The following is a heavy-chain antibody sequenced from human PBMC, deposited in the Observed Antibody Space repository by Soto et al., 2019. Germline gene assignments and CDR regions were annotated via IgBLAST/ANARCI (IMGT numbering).Heavy chain of an antibody. Sequence: QVQLVESGGGVVQPGRSLRLSCAASGFTFSSYGMHWVRQAPGKGLEWVAVIWYDGSNKYYADSVKGRFTISRDNSKNTLYLKMNSLRAEDTAVYYCARNRRVLVGDTYRDHLDYWGQGTLVTVSS. CDR2: IWYDGSNK. CDR3: ARNRRVLVGDTYRDHLDY. V-gene: IGHV3-33*01. J-gene: IGHJ4*02. D-gene: IGHD1-26*01. CDR1: GFTFSSYG.